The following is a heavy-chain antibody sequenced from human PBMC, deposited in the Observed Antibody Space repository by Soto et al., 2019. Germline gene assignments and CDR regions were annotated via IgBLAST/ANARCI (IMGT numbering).Heavy chain of an antibody. CDR3: TADRRVTMNYYYYQMDV. CDR2: IQNDGSRT. D-gene: IGHD3-22*01. V-gene: IGHV3-74*01. CDR1: GFTFDYYW. J-gene: IGHJ6*02. Sequence: GGSLRLSCAASGFTFDYYWMHWVRQAPGQGLVWVAHIQNDGSRTTYADSVKGRFTISRDNAKNTMYLQMNSLKTEDTAVYYCTADRRVTMNYYYYQMDVWGQGTTVTVSS.